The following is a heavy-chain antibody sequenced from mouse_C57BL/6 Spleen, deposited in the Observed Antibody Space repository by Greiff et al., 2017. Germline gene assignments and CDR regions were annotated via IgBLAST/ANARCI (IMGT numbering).Heavy chain of an antibody. D-gene: IGHD1-1*01. Sequence: VQLKESGPELVKPGASVKISCTASGYSFTDYNMNWVKQSNGKSLEWIGVINPNYGTTSYNQKFKGKATLAVDQSSSTAYMQLNSLTSEDSAVYYCARGGYYGSSFYAMDYWGQGTSVTVSS. CDR1: GYSFTDYN. J-gene: IGHJ4*01. CDR3: ARGGYYGSSFYAMDY. CDR2: INPNYGTT. V-gene: IGHV1-39*01.